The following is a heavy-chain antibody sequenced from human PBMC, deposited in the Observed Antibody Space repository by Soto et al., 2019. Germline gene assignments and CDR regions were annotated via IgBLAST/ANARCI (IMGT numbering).Heavy chain of an antibody. CDR2: INHSGST. D-gene: IGHD6-19*01. V-gene: IGHV4-34*01. CDR1: GGSFSGYY. Sequence: SSETLSLTCAVYGGSFSGYYWSWIRQPPGKGLEWIGEINHSGSTNYNPSLKSRVTISVDTSKNQFSLKLSSVTAADTAVYYCARLTLGAVAGTYWGQGTLVTVSS. CDR3: ARLTLGAVAGTY. J-gene: IGHJ4*02.